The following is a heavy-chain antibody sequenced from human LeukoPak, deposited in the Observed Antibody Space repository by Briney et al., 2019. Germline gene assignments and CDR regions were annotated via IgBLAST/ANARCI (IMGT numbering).Heavy chain of an antibody. CDR1: GFTFSTYA. J-gene: IGHJ4*02. CDR2: ISGSGGST. Sequence: GGSLRLSCAASGFTFSTYAMNWVHQASGKGLEWVSTISGSGGSTYYADSVKGRFTISRDSSKNTLYLQMNSLRAEDTAVYYCAAGRSGYDQFDYWGQGTLVTVSS. V-gene: IGHV3-23*01. D-gene: IGHD5-12*01. CDR3: AAGRSGYDQFDY.